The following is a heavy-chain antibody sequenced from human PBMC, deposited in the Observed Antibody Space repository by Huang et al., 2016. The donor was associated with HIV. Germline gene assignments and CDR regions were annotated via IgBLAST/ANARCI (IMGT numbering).Heavy chain of an antibody. V-gene: IGHV1-8*02. J-gene: IGHJ4*02. CDR3: ARSAYGDLDY. D-gene: IGHD4-17*01. Sequence: QVHLVQSGAEVKKPGASVKVSCKASGYTFTNYDINWVRQAPGRGLEWMGWMNPNTGNTGFAQSLQGRVTMTRKTSITTAYMELTSWTSEDTAVYYCARSAYGDLDYWGLGTLVIVSS. CDR2: MNPNTGNT. CDR1: GYTFTNYD.